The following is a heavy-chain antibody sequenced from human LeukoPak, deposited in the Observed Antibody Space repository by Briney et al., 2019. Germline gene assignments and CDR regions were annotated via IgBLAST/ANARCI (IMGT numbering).Heavy chain of an antibody. CDR3: ARGSSSTIPYSWFDP. V-gene: IGHV4-34*01. J-gene: IGHJ5*02. CDR2: INHSGST. D-gene: IGHD2-2*01. CDR1: GGSFSGYY. Sequence: PSETLSLTCAVYGGSFSGYYWSWIRQPPGKGLEWIGEINHSGSTNYNPSLKSRVTISVDTSKNQFSLKLSSVTAADTAVYYCARGSSSTIPYSWFDPWGQGTLVTVSS.